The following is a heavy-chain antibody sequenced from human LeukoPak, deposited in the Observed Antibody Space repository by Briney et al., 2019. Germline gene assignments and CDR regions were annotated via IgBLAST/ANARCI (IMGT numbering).Heavy chain of an antibody. J-gene: IGHJ6*04. V-gene: IGHV3-30*04. CDR2: ISYDGSNK. D-gene: IGHD2-2*01. CDR3: ARARLHIVVVPAAIRGNYYGMDV. Sequence: PGRSLRLSCAASGFTFSSYAKHWVRQAPGKGLEWVAVISYDGSNKYYADSVKGRFTISRDNSKNTLYLQMNSLRAEDTAVYYCARARLHIVVVPAAIRGNYYGMDVWGKGTTVTVSS. CDR1: GFTFSSYA.